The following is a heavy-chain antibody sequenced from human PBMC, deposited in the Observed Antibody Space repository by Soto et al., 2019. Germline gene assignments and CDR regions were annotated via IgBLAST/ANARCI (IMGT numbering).Heavy chain of an antibody. D-gene: IGHD2-2*02. Sequence: SETLPLTCTVSGGSISSYYWIWIRQPPGKGLEWIGYIYYSGSTNYNPSLKSRVTISVDTSKNQFSLKLSSVTAADTAVYYCARTRIVPAAILYYYGMDVWGQGTTVTVSS. J-gene: IGHJ6*02. V-gene: IGHV4-59*01. CDR2: IYYSGST. CDR1: GGSISSYY. CDR3: ARTRIVPAAILYYYGMDV.